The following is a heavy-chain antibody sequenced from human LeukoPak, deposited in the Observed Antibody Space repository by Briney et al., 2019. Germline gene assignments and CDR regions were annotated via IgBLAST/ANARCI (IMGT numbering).Heavy chain of an antibody. CDR3: AKRALGNTYYYDSSGYYRD. CDR2: ISGSGGST. V-gene: IGHV3-23*01. CDR1: GFTFSSYA. Sequence: GGSLRLSCAASGFTFSSYAMSWVRQAPGKGLEWVSAISGSGGSTYYADSVKDRFTISRDNSKNTLYLQMNSLRAEDTAVYYCAKRALGNTYYYDSSGYYRDWGQGTLVTVSS. D-gene: IGHD3-22*01. J-gene: IGHJ4*02.